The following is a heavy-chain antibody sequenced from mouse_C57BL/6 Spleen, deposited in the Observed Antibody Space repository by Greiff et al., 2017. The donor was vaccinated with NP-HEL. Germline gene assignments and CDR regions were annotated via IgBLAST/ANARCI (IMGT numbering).Heavy chain of an antibody. J-gene: IGHJ2*01. D-gene: IGHD2-2*01. Sequence: VQWVESGPGLVQPSQSLSITCTVSGFSLTSYGVHWVRQSPGKGLEWLGVIWSGGSTDYNAAFISRLSISKDNSKSQVFFKMNSLQADDTAIYYCARNGQYGYDGYFDYWGQGTTLTVSS. V-gene: IGHV2-2*01. CDR1: GFSLTSYG. CDR3: ARNGQYGYDGYFDY. CDR2: IWSGGST.